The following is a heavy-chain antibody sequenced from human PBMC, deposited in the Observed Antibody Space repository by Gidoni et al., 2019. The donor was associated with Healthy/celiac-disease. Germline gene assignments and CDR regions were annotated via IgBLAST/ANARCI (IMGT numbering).Heavy chain of an antibody. CDR1: GFTFSSYG. J-gene: IGHJ4*02. V-gene: IGHV3-33*01. CDR2: IWYDGSNK. CDR3: ARSELLRYFDWLSSLDY. Sequence: QVQLVESGGGVVQPGRSLRLSCAASGFTFSSYGMHWVRQAPGKGLEWVAVIWYDGSNKYYADSVKGRFTISRDNSKNTLYLQMNSLRAEDTAVYYCARSELLRYFDWLSSLDYWGQGTLVTVSS. D-gene: IGHD3-9*01.